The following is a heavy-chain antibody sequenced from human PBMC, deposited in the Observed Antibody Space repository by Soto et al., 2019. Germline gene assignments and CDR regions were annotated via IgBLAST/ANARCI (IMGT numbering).Heavy chain of an antibody. V-gene: IGHV2-70*04. CDR3: ARMTTTHSFAF. CDR1: GFSLSTVGMH. D-gene: IGHD4-4*01. CDR2: IDWDDDK. J-gene: IGHJ4*02. Sequence: SGPTRVNPTQTLTLTCTFSGFSLSTVGMHVSWIRQPPGKALEWLARIDWDDDKWYSPSLKTRLTISRDTSKNRVVLTMTNMDPVDTATYYCARMTTTHSFAFWGQGTLVTVSS.